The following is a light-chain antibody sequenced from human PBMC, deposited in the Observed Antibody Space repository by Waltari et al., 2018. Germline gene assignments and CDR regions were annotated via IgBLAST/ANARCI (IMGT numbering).Light chain of an antibody. J-gene: IGLJ3*02. Sequence: SSVLTQAPSVSVAPGQTATVTCGGDNIGGRSVHWYQQRPGRAPVLVVYLDSDRPSGIPDRFAGSKSGNAATLTISRVEAGDEADYYWHVWDRKTVMFGGGTKLTVL. V-gene: IGLV3-21*02. CDR3: HVWDRKTVM. CDR2: LDS. CDR1: NIGGRS.